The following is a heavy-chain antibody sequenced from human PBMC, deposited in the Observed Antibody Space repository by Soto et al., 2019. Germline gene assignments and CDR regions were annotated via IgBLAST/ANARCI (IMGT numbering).Heavy chain of an antibody. J-gene: IGHJ4*02. V-gene: IGHV3-30*18. Sequence: QVQLVESGGGVVQPGRSLGLSCAASGFTFSSYGMHWVRQAPGKGLEWVAVISYDGSNKYYADSVKGRFAISRDNSKNTLYLQMNSLRAEDTAVYYCAKSPLLTTVYYFDYWGQGTLVTVSS. CDR2: ISYDGSNK. D-gene: IGHD4-17*01. CDR1: GFTFSSYG. CDR3: AKSPLLTTVYYFDY.